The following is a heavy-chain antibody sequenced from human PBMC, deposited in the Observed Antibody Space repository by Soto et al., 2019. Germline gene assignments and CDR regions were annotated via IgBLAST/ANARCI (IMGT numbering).Heavy chain of an antibody. CDR2: ISGSGGST. Sequence: GGSLRLSCAASGFTFSSYAMSWVRQAPGKGLEWVSAISGSGGSTYYADSVKGRFTISRDNSKNTLYLQMNSLRAEDTAVYYCAKGGSIAARLPYYYYGMDVWGQGTTVTVSS. CDR1: GFTFSSYA. J-gene: IGHJ6*02. D-gene: IGHD6-6*01. CDR3: AKGGSIAARLPYYYYGMDV. V-gene: IGHV3-23*01.